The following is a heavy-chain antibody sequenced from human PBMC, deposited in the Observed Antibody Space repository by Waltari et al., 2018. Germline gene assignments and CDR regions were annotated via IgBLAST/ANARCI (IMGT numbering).Heavy chain of an antibody. J-gene: IGHJ5*02. CDR2: IYYSGST. D-gene: IGHD5-12*01. CDR1: GGPISSSRYY. Sequence: QLQLQESGPGLVKPSATLSLTCTVSGGPISSSRYYWGWIRQSPGKGLEWIGSIYYSGSTYYNPTLKSRVTISGDTSKNQFSLKLSSVTAADTAVYYCARHWKRNGYRFDPWGQGTLVTVSS. CDR3: ARHWKRNGYRFDP. V-gene: IGHV4-39*01.